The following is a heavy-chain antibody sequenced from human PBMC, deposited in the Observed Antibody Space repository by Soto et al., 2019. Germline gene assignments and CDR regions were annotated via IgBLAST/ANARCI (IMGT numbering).Heavy chain of an antibody. Sequence: PGESLKISCAVSGFTFGGYSMHWVRQAPGKGLEWVAFISYDGSQKKYADSVEGRSTVSRDNSNNALYLEMNNLRDEDTAVYYCARDGASGALDAFDIWGQGTMVTVSS. D-gene: IGHD6-13*01. CDR1: GFTFGGYS. CDR3: ARDGASGALDAFDI. V-gene: IGHV3-30-3*01. CDR2: ISYDGSQK. J-gene: IGHJ3*02.